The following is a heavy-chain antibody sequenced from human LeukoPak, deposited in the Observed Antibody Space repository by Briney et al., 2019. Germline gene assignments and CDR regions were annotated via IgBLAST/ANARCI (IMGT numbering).Heavy chain of an antibody. CDR3: ARGRLGALDP. CDR1: EFSVGSNY. V-gene: IGHV3-66*01. J-gene: IGHJ5*02. D-gene: IGHD1-26*01. CDR2: IYSGGST. Sequence: GGSLRLSCAASEFSVGSNYMTWVRQAPGKGLEWVSLIYSGGSTYYADSVKGRFTISRDNSQNTLYLQMNSLRAEDTAVYYCARGRLGALDPWGQGTLVTVSS.